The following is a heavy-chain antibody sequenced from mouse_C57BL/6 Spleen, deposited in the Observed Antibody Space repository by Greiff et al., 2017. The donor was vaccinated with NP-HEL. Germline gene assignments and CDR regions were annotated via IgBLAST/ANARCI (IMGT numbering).Heavy chain of an antibody. Sequence: QVQLQQSGPELVKPGASVKISCKASGYAFSSSWMNWVKQRPGKGLEWIGRIYPGDGDTNYNGKFKGKATLTADKSSSTAYMQLSSLTSEDSAVYFCARGLLLYYFDYWGQGTTLTVSS. CDR3: ARGLLLYYFDY. V-gene: IGHV1-82*01. CDR1: GYAFSSSW. CDR2: IYPGDGDT. D-gene: IGHD2-3*01. J-gene: IGHJ2*01.